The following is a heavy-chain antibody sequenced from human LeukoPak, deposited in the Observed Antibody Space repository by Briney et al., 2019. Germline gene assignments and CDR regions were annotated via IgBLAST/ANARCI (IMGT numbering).Heavy chain of an antibody. CDR2: VSYTGRT. CDR3: ARLLDNDISGDPDTFDV. V-gene: IGHV4-59*11. D-gene: IGHD3-22*01. Sequence: SSETLSLTCTVSGGSLSGHYWSWIRQPPGKRLEWIGYVSYTGRTKYNPSLQSRVTISIDTSKRQFSLKLTSVTSADTAVYSCARLLDNDISGDPDTFDVWGQGTTVVVSS. J-gene: IGHJ3*01. CDR1: GGSLSGHY.